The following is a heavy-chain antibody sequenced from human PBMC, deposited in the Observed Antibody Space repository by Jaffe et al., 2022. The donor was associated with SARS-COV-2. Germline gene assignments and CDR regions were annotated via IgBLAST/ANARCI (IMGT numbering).Heavy chain of an antibody. D-gene: IGHD5-12*01. CDR3: ARGRGYSGYDWLPKDY. J-gene: IGHJ4*02. Sequence: QVQLVQSGAEVKKPGASVKVSCKASGYTFTSYDINWVRQATGQGLEWMGWMNPNSGNTGYAQKFQGRVTMTRNTSISTAYMELSSLRSEDTAVYYCARGRGYSGYDWLPKDYWGQGTLVTVSS. CDR2: MNPNSGNT. CDR1: GYTFTSYD. V-gene: IGHV1-8*01.